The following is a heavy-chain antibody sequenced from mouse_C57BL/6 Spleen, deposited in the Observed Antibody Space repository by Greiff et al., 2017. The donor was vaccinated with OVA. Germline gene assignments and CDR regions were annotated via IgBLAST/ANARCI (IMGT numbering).Heavy chain of an antibody. CDR2: INPNNGGT. CDR3: ARRGGGSWFAY. V-gene: IGHV1-18*01. D-gene: IGHD1-1*02. CDR1: GYTFTDYN. Sequence: EVQLHQSGPELVKPGASVKIPCKASGYTFTDYNMDWVKQSHGKSLEWIGDINPNNGGTIYNQKFKGKATLTVDKSSSTAYMELRSLTSEDTAVYYCARRGGGSWFAYWGQGTLVTVSA. J-gene: IGHJ3*01.